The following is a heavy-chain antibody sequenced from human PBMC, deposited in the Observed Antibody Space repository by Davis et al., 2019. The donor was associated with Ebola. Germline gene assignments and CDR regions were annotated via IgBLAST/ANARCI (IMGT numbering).Heavy chain of an antibody. V-gene: IGHV3-15*01. J-gene: IGHJ4*02. D-gene: IGHD6-13*01. CDR3: TTDRGIGRRQLFDY. CDR2: IKSTPAGGTT. Sequence: GESLKISCTASGFTFTDAWMGWARQVSGKGLEWVGRIKSTPAGGTTDYAAPVKGRFTIPRDNSKSTVYLQMNSLKTEDTAVYFCTTDRGIGRRQLFDYWGQGSLVTVSS. CDR1: GFTFTDAW.